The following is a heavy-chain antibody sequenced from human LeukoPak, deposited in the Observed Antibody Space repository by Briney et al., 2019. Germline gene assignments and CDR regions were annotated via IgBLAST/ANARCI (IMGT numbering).Heavy chain of an antibody. D-gene: IGHD3-16*02. J-gene: IGHJ4*02. CDR1: GYTFTDNG. CDR2: ISANSGKT. V-gene: IGHV1-18*01. Sequence: GASVKVFCKASGYTFTDNGISWGRQAPGEGLEWMGWISANSGKTNYAQRFQGRVTMTRETSSSTVYMELRSLRSDDTAVYFCARDKNYRFDYWGQGTLVSVTS. CDR3: ARDKNYRFDY.